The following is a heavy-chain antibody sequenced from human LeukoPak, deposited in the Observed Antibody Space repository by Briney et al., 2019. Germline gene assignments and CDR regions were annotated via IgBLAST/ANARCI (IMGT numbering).Heavy chain of an antibody. D-gene: IGHD2-2*01. CDR3: AKDLNPEPVAMYYYYFYGMDV. Sequence: GGSLRLSCAASGFTFSSYAMSWVRQAPGKGLEWVSGISGSGGSTYYADSVKGRFTISRDTSKNRLYLQMNSLRAEDTAVYYCAKDLNPEPVAMYYYYFYGMDVWGQGTTVTVSS. CDR2: ISGSGGST. V-gene: IGHV3-23*01. J-gene: IGHJ6*02. CDR1: GFTFSSYA.